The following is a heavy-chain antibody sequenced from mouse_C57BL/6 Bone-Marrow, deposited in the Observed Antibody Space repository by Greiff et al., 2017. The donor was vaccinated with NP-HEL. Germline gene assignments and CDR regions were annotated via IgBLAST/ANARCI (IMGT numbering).Heavy chain of an antibody. Sequence: QVQLQQPGAELVMPGASVKLSCKASGYTFTSYWMHWVKQRPGQGLEWIGEIDPSDSYTNYNQKFKGKSTSTVDKSSSTAYMQLSSLTSEDSAVYYCARDDYDGAYWGQGTLVTVSA. CDR1: GYTFTSYW. CDR2: IDPSDSYT. D-gene: IGHD2-4*01. CDR3: ARDDYDGAY. V-gene: IGHV1-69*01. J-gene: IGHJ3*01.